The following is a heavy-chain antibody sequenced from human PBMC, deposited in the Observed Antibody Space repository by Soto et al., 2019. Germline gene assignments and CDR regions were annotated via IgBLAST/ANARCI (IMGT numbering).Heavy chain of an antibody. D-gene: IGHD6-13*01. CDR3: ASSVAAAGTGPFDY. CDR1: GFTVSSNY. CDR2: IYSGGST. V-gene: IGHV3-66*01. Sequence: EVQLVESGGGLVQPGGSLRLSCAASGFTVSSNYMSWVRQAPGKGLEWVSVIYSGGSTYYADSVKGRFTISRDNSKNTLYLQMNSLSAEDTAVYYCASSVAAAGTGPFDYWGQGTLVTVSS. J-gene: IGHJ4*02.